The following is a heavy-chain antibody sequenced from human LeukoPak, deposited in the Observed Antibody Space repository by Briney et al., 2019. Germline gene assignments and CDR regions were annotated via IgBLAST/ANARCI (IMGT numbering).Heavy chain of an antibody. Sequence: GGSLRLSCAASGFTFDDYAVHWVRQAPVKGLEWVSGISWNSGSIGYADSVKGRFTISRDNAKNSLYLQMNSLRAEDTALYYCAKDIFTGIAAAGIFDYWGQGTLVTVSS. CDR3: AKDIFTGIAAAGIFDY. V-gene: IGHV3-9*01. CDR2: ISWNSGSI. D-gene: IGHD6-13*01. J-gene: IGHJ4*02. CDR1: GFTFDDYA.